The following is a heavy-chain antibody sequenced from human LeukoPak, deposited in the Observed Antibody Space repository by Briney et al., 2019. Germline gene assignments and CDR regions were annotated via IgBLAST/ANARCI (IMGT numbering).Heavy chain of an antibody. Sequence: GGSLRLSSAACGFTFSSYGMHWVRQAPGKGLEGGAFIRYDGRNKYYADSGKGRFTIYRDNSKNTLYLQMNSLRAEDTAVYYCAKCGSDSSSWYPFDYWGQGTLVTVSS. V-gene: IGHV3-30*02. CDR2: IRYDGRNK. J-gene: IGHJ4*02. D-gene: IGHD6-13*01. CDR1: GFTFSSYG. CDR3: AKCGSDSSSWYPFDY.